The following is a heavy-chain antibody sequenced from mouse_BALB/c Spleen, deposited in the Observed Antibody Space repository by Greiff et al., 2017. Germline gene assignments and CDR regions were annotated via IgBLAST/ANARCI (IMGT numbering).Heavy chain of an antibody. Sequence: GESGGGLVQPGGSRKLSCVASGFTFSSFVMHSVRQATEKGLEWVAYISSCSSTIYYADTVKGRFTVSKDNPKNTLFLQMTSLRSEDTAMYYCARSDRYGDYYAMDYWGQGTSVTVSS. CDR1: GFTFSSFV. CDR3: ARSDRYGDYYAMDY. CDR2: ISSCSSTI. V-gene: IGHV5-17*02. D-gene: IGHD2-14*01. J-gene: IGHJ4*01.